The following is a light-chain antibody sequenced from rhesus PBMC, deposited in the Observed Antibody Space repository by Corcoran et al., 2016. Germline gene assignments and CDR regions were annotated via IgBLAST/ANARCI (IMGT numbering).Light chain of an antibody. CDR3: QQCNTAPWT. CDR2: KAT. V-gene: IGKV1-21*01. CDR1: QGISTW. J-gene: IGKJ1*01. Sequence: DIQMTQSPSSLSASVGDRVTITCRASQGISTWLVWYQQTPGKAPNLLIYKATTLQAGVPSRFSGSGSWTDFTLTIRSLQPEDFATYYCQQCNTAPWTFGQGTKVEIK.